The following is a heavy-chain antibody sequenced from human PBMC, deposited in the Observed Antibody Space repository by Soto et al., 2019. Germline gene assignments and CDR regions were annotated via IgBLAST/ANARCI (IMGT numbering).Heavy chain of an antibody. CDR1: GYSFNGQW. J-gene: IGHJ3*01. D-gene: IGHD6-13*01. V-gene: IGHV5-51*01. CDR3: ARRTAAPAPEALDL. Sequence: PGESLKISCRGSGYSFNGQWIGWVRQMPGKGLEWMGIIYPDDSDTRYSPSFQGQVTISADKSITTAYLQWSSLKASDTAIYYCARRTAAPAPEALDLWGQGTKVTVSS. CDR2: IYPDDSDT.